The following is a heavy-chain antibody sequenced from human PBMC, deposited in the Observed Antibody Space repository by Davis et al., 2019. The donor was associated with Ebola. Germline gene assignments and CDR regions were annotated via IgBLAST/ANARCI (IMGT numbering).Heavy chain of an antibody. CDR3: AKESVAGLFHYGMDV. CDR2: ISGSGGST. J-gene: IGHJ6*02. D-gene: IGHD6-19*01. Sequence: PGGSLRLSCAASGFTFSSYAMSWVRQAPGKGLEWVSAISGSGGSTYYADSVKGRFTVSRDNSKNTLYLQMNSLRAEDTAVYYCAKESVAGLFHYGMDVWGQGTTVTVSS. V-gene: IGHV3-23*01. CDR1: GFTFSSYA.